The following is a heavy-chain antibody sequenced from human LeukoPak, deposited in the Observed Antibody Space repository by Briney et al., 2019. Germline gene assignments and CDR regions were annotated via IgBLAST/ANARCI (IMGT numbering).Heavy chain of an antibody. J-gene: IGHJ3*02. Sequence: GGSLRLSCAASGFTFSDYGMHWVRQAPGKGLEWAAGISVDGRSEHYPDSVRGRFTISRDNSKNTLYLQMDSLTVEDTAVYYCTRGWHSSGHCDTFDIWGQGSMVTVSS. CDR3: TRGWHSSGHCDTFDI. V-gene: IGHV3-30*19. CDR2: ISVDGRSE. D-gene: IGHD3-22*01. CDR1: GFTFSDYG.